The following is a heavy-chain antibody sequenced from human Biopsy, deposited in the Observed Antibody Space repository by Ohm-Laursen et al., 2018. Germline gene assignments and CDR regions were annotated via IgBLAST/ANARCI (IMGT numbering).Heavy chain of an antibody. Sequence: SETLSLTCTVSGGFISSSSYYWSWIRQPPGKGLEWIGYIYYTGSTNYNPSLKSRVTISVDTSMNHLTLRLTSVTAADTAVYYCAGIVLGPTNDAFDIWGQGTMVTVSS. D-gene: IGHD1-26*01. CDR2: IYYTGST. CDR1: GGFISSSSYY. J-gene: IGHJ3*02. V-gene: IGHV4-61*03. CDR3: AGIVLGPTNDAFDI.